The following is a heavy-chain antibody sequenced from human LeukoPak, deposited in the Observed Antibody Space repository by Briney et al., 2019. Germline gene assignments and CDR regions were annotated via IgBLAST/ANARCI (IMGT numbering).Heavy chain of an antibody. CDR2: IYYSGYT. CDR1: GGSISSSPYY. D-gene: IGHD6-19*01. Sequence: PSETLSLTCTVSGGSISSSPYYWAWIRQPPGKGLEWIGSIYYSGYTYYNPSLNGRVNSISIDTSKNQFSLKLSSVTAADTAVYYCARAVAGTGDFDYWGQGTLVTVSS. CDR3: ARAVAGTGDFDY. J-gene: IGHJ4*02. V-gene: IGHV4-39*07.